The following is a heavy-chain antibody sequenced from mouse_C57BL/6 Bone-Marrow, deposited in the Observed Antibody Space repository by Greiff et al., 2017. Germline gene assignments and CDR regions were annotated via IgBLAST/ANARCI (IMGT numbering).Heavy chain of an antibody. J-gene: IGHJ2*01. CDR3: ARSGPLGRSFDY. CDR2: IYPTSGRT. D-gene: IGHD4-1*01. CDR1: GYTFTSYW. V-gene: IGHV1-55*01. Sequence: QVQLQQSGAELVKPGASVKMSCKASGYTFTSYWITWVKQRPGQGLEWIGDIYPTSGRTNYNEKFNSKAILTVDTSTNTAYMQLSRLTAEDSAVFCGARSGPLGRSFDYWGRGTTLTVSS.